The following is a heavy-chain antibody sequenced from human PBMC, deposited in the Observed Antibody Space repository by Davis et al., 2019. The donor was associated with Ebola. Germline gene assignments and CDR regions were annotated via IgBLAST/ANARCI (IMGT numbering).Heavy chain of an antibody. Sequence: SGPTLAKPTQTLTLTCTFPRFSLRTSGMRVSWIRQPPGKALEWLARIDCHDDKYNSTSLKTRPTITKDTSKNQVVLTMTNMDPVDTATYYFARMPTYYDFWSGYYYYYYGRDVWGQGTTVTVSS. J-gene: IGHJ6*02. D-gene: IGHD3-3*01. CDR2: IDCHDDK. CDR3: ARMPTYYDFWSGYYYYYYGRDV. V-gene: IGHV2-70*04. CDR1: RFSLRTSGMR.